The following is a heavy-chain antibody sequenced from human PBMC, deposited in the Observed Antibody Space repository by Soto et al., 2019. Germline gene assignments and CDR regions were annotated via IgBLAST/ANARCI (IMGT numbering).Heavy chain of an antibody. J-gene: IGHJ4*02. D-gene: IGHD2-15*01. V-gene: IGHV3-23*01. CDR1: GFTFSSYA. CDR2: ISGSGGST. Sequence: GGSLRLSCAASGFTFSSYAMSWVRQAPGKGLEWVSAISGSGGSTYYADSVKGRFTISRDNSKNTLYLQMNSLRAEDTAVYYCAKVGPYCSGGSCYDRAHYWGQGTLVTVSS. CDR3: AKVGPYCSGGSCYDRAHY.